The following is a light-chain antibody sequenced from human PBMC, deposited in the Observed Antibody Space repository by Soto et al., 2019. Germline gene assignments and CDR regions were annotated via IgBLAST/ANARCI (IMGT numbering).Light chain of an antibody. CDR3: QHRMNWPLT. Sequence: EIVLTQSPATLSLSPGERATLSCRASQSVSSYLLWYQQKPGQTPRLLIYDASNRATGIPARFGGSGSETDFTLTISSLEPEDFAVYYCQHRMNWPLTFGQGTRLEIK. CDR1: QSVSSY. V-gene: IGKV3-11*01. CDR2: DAS. J-gene: IGKJ5*01.